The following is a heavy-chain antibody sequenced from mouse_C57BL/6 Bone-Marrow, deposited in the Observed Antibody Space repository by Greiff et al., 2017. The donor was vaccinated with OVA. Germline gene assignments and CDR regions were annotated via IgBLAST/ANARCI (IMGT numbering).Heavy chain of an antibody. CDR3: ARGAY. CDR2: IYPGDGDI. J-gene: IGHJ2*01. Sequence: LVESGAELVKPGASVKISCKASGYAFSNYWINWVKQRPGKGLEWIGQIYPGDGDINYNGKFKGKATLTADKSSSTAYMQFSSLTSEDSAVYFCARGAYWGQGTTLTVSS. CDR1: GYAFSNYW. V-gene: IGHV1-80*01.